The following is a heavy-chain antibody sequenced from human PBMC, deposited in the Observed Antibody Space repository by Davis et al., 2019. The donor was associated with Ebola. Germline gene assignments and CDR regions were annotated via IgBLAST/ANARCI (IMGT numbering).Heavy chain of an antibody. Sequence: PSETLSLTCTVSGGSISSSSYYWGWIRQPPGKGLEWIGSIYYSGSTNYNPSLKSRVTISVDTSKNQFSLKLSSVTAADTAVYYCAGGPAGTFDYWGQGTLVTVSS. CDR2: IYYSGST. V-gene: IGHV4-39*07. J-gene: IGHJ4*02. CDR3: AGGPAGTFDY. D-gene: IGHD6-13*01. CDR1: GGSISSSSYY.